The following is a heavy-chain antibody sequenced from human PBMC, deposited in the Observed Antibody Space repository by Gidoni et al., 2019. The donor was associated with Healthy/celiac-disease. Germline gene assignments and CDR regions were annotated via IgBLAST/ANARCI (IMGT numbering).Heavy chain of an antibody. CDR3: ARSTSDFREAEYYYYYMDV. CDR2: ISSSISNI. CDR1: GCTFSSYG. Sequence: EVQLVESGGGLVQPGGSLGLSCAASGCTFSSYGMKGVRKAPGKGLEVFSYISSSISNIYYADSVKGRFTISSANAKNSLYLHMNSLRDEDPAVYYCARSTSDFREAEYYYYYMDVWGKGTTVTVSS. D-gene: IGHD3-3*01. V-gene: IGHV3-48*02. J-gene: IGHJ6*03.